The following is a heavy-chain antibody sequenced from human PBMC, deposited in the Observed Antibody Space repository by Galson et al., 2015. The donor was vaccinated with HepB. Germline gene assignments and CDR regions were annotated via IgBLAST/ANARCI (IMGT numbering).Heavy chain of an antibody. CDR2: IYSGGST. CDR1: GFTVSSNY. CDR3: ARDSWGLQHDY. V-gene: IGHV3-66*01. Sequence: SLRLSCAASGFTVSSNYMSWVRQAPGKGLEWVSVIYSGGSTYYADSVKGRFTISRDNSKNTLYLRMNSLRAEDTAVYYCARDSWGLQHDYWGQGTLVTVSS. D-gene: IGHD5-24*01. J-gene: IGHJ4*02.